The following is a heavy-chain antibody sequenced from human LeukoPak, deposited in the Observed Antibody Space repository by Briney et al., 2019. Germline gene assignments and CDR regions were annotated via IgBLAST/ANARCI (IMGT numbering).Heavy chain of an antibody. V-gene: IGHV4-59*01. CDR3: ARDLRATY. D-gene: IGHD5-24*01. CDR1: GASIFNYY. J-gene: IGHJ1*01. Sequence: SETLSLTCNVSGASIFNYYWSWIRQAPGKGLEWIGYVHHSGRTYSNPSLGSRVTMSVDTSTSQLSLNLTSVTTADTAVYFCARDLRATYLGQGTLVFVSS. CDR2: VHHSGRT.